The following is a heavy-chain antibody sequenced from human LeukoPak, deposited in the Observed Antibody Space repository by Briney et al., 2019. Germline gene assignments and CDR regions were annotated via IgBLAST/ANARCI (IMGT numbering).Heavy chain of an antibody. CDR1: GFTFSSYG. V-gene: IGHV3-30*02. CDR2: IRYDGSNK. Sequence: GGSLRLSCAASGFTFSSYGMHWVRQAPGKGLEWVAFIRYDGSNKYYADSVKGRFTISRDNSKNTLYLQMNSLRAEDTAVYYCARTPIVLMVYAGYFDYWGQGTLVTVSS. D-gene: IGHD2-8*01. J-gene: IGHJ4*02. CDR3: ARTPIVLMVYAGYFDY.